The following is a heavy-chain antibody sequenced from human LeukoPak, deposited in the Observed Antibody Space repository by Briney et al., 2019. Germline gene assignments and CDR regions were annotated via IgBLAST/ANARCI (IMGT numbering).Heavy chain of an antibody. CDR3: ASSPETDRSRLYYYYYYGLDV. Sequence: GASVKVSCKASAYTFTGYYMHWVRQAPGQGLEWMGWINHNSGGTNYAQMFQGRVTMTRDTSISTAYMELNFLTSDDTAVYYCASSPETDRSRLYYYYYYGLDVWGQGTTVTVSS. J-gene: IGHJ6*02. V-gene: IGHV1-2*02. CDR2: INHNSGGT. D-gene: IGHD1-1*01. CDR1: AYTFTGYY.